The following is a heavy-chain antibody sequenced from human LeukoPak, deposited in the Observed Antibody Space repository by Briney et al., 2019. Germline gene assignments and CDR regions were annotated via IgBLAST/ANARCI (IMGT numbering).Heavy chain of an antibody. V-gene: IGHV4-30-4*01. Sequence: SQTLSLTCTVSGGSISSGDYYWSWIRQPPGNGLEWSGYIYYSGSTYYNPSLKSRVTISVDTSKNQFSLKLSSVTAADTAVYYCARVGCSSTSCLGYWGQGTLVTVSS. CDR1: GGSISSGDYY. CDR2: IYYSGST. D-gene: IGHD2-2*01. CDR3: ARVGCSSTSCLGY. J-gene: IGHJ4*02.